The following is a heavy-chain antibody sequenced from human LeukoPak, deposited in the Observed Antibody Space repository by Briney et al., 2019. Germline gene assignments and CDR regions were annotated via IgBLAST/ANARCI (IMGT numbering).Heavy chain of an antibody. D-gene: IGHD6-19*01. V-gene: IGHV5-51*01. CDR3: ARPRGDSSGWYYYFDY. CDR2: IYPGDSDT. Sequence: GDSLKISCKGSGYSFTSYWIGWVRQMPGKGLEWMGIIYPGDSDTRYSPSFQGQVTISADKFISTAYLQWSSLKASDTAMYYCARPRGDSSGWYYYFDYWGQGTLVTVSS. CDR1: GYSFTSYW. J-gene: IGHJ4*02.